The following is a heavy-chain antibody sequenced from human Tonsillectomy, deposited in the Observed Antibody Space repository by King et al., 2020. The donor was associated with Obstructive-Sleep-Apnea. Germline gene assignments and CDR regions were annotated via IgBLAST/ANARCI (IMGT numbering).Heavy chain of an antibody. J-gene: IGHJ4*02. CDR3: ARGGHYFDY. Sequence: QVQLQESGPGLVKPSQTLSLTCVVSGGSISSGGYSWSWIRQPPGKGLEWIGYIYYSGSTYYNPSLKSRVTIPLHPAKNQFSLKLSAVTAADTAVYFCARGGHYFDYWGQGTLVTVSS. CDR1: GGSISSGGYS. V-gene: IGHV4-30-4*07. CDR2: IYYSGST.